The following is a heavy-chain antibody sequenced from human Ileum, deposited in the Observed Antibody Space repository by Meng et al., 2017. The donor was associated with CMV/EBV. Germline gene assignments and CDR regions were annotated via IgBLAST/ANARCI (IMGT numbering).Heavy chain of an antibody. D-gene: IGHD6-19*01. Sequence: FVFITDGMHWVRQALGKGLEWVAAISSDGSKKYYTDSVKGRFTISRDNSKNTVDLQMNSLRDDDTAVYYCARGSGYSSGWSDTPDYWGQGTLVTVSS. CDR1: FVFITDG. J-gene: IGHJ4*02. CDR3: ARGSGYSSGWSDTPDY. V-gene: IGHV3-30*03. CDR2: ISSDGSKK.